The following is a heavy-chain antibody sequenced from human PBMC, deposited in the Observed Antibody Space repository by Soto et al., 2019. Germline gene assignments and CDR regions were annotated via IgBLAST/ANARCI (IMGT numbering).Heavy chain of an antibody. J-gene: IGHJ4*02. CDR3: ARGGVQGSAIGGY. CDR2: INAGNGNT. V-gene: IGHV1-3*05. CDR1: GYTFTSYA. D-gene: IGHD3-16*01. Sequence: QVQLVQSGAEEKKPGASVKVSCKASGYTFTSYAMHWVRQAPGQRLEWMGWINAGNGNTKYSQKFQGRVTITRDTSASTAYMELSRLRSEDTAVYYCARGGVQGSAIGGYWGQGTLVTVSS.